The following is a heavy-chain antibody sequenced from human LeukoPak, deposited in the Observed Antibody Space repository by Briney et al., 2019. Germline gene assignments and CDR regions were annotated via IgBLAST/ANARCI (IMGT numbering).Heavy chain of an antibody. D-gene: IGHD1-20*01. V-gene: IGHV1-69*06. CDR3: ARAPWITGTSYFDY. CDR1: GGTFSSYA. Sequence: GSSVKVSCKASGGTFSSYAISWVRQAPGQGLEWMGGIISIFGTANYAQKFQGRVTITADKSTSTAYMELSSLRSEDTAVYYCARAPWITGTSYFDYWGQGTLVTVSS. CDR2: IISIFGTA. J-gene: IGHJ4*02.